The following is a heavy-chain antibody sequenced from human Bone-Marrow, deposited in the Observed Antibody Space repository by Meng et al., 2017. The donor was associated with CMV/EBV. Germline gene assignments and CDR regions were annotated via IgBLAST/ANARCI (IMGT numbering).Heavy chain of an antibody. CDR2: IKSKTDGGTT. V-gene: IGHV3-15*01. CDR3: ARDEVTLIYGMDV. J-gene: IGHJ6*02. Sequence: GGSLRLSCAASGFTFSNAWMSWVRQAPGKGLEWVGRIKSKTDGGTTDYAAPVKGRFTVSRDDSKNTLYLQMNSLKTEDTAVYYCARDEVTLIYGMDVWGQGTTVTVSS. CDR1: GFTFSNAW. D-gene: IGHD4-23*01.